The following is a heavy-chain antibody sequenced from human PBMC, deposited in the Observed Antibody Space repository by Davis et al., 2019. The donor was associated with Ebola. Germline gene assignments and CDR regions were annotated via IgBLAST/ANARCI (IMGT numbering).Heavy chain of an antibody. Sequence: GESLKISCAASGFTFSSYSMNWVRQAPGKGLEWVSSISSSSSYIYYADSVKGRFTISRDNAKNSLYLQMNSLSAEDTAVYYCARDRYSSGFFDYWGQGTLVTVSS. J-gene: IGHJ4*02. D-gene: IGHD6-19*01. V-gene: IGHV3-21*01. CDR3: ARDRYSSGFFDY. CDR1: GFTFSSYS. CDR2: ISSSSSYI.